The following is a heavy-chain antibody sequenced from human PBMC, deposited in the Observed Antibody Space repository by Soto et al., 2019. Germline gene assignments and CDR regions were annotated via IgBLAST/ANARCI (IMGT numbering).Heavy chain of an antibody. CDR1: DGSISSYF. CDR3: ARRYGRYFDY. J-gene: IGHJ4*02. Sequence: VQLQESGPGLVKPSETLSLTCTVSDGSISSYFSSWIRQPPGKGLEWIGYIYYSGSTNYNPSLKSRVTISVDTSKNQFSLKLSSVTAADTALYYCARRYGRYFDYWGQGTLVTVSS. CDR2: IYYSGST. V-gene: IGHV4-59*08. D-gene: IGHD4-17*01.